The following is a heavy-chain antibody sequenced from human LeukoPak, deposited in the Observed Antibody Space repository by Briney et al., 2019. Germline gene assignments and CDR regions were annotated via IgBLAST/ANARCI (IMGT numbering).Heavy chain of an antibody. V-gene: IGHV3-9*01. D-gene: IGHD2-15*01. CDR1: GFTFDDYA. CDR2: ISWNSGSI. Sequence: GGSLRLYCAASGFTFDDYAMHWVRQAPGKGLEWVSGISWNSGSIGYADSVKGRFTISRDNAKNSLYLQMNSLRAEDTALYYCAKGAGVYCSGGSCYSDYYYGMDVWGQGTTVTVSS. CDR3: AKGAGVYCSGGSCYSDYYYGMDV. J-gene: IGHJ6*02.